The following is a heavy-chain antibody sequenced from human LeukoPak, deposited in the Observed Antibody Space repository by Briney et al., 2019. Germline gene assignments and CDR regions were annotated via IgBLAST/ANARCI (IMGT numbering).Heavy chain of an antibody. J-gene: IGHJ4*02. Sequence: GGSLRLSCAASGFTFSSYGMHWVRQAPGKGLEWVAFIRYDGSNKYYADSVKGRFTISRDNSKNTLYLQMNRLRAEDTAVYYCASGDPYYYDSSGYPYWGQGTLVTVSS. V-gene: IGHV3-30*02. CDR2: IRYDGSNK. D-gene: IGHD3-22*01. CDR3: ASGDPYYYDSSGYPY. CDR1: GFTFSSYG.